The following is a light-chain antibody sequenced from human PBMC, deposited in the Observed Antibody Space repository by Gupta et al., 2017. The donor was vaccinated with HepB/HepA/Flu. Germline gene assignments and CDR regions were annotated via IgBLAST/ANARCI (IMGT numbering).Light chain of an antibody. J-gene: IGKJ1*01. Sequence: DIVMTESTDSLSVSLGESASIHCKSSQSILYSSNNKNYLAWYQQKPGHPPKLLIYWASTRESGVPDRFSGSGYGTDFTLTISSLQAEDVAVYYCRQYDTTPQTFGQGTKVEIK. CDR2: WAS. CDR1: QSILYSSNNKNY. CDR3: RQYDTTPQT. V-gene: IGKV4-1*01.